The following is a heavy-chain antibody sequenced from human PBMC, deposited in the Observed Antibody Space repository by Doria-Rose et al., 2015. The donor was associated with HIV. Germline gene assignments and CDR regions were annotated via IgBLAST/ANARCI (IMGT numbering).Heavy chain of an antibody. CDR1: GVSLSSPGMG. CDR2: IFSYDER. Sequence: QESGPVLVKPTETLTLTCTVFGVSLSSPGMGVGWIRQPPGKALEWLANIFSYDERSYKTSLKSRLTISRCTSKSQVVLTMTDMDPVDTATYYCARIKSSRWYHKYYFDFWGQGTLVIVSA. V-gene: IGHV2-26*01. D-gene: IGHD6-13*01. CDR3: ARIKSSRWYHKYYFDF. J-gene: IGHJ4*02.